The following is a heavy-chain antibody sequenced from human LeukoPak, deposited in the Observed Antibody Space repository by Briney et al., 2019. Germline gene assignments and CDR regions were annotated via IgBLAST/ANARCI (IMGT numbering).Heavy chain of an antibody. Sequence: GGSLRLSCAASGFTSITYTMNWVRQAPGKGLEWVSAISGSGGSTYYADSVKGRFTISRDNSKNTLYLQMNSLRAEDTAVYYCAKEQWLVRYFDYWGQGTLVTVSS. J-gene: IGHJ4*02. CDR3: AKEQWLVRYFDY. V-gene: IGHV3-23*01. CDR2: ISGSGGST. D-gene: IGHD6-19*01. CDR1: GFTSITYT.